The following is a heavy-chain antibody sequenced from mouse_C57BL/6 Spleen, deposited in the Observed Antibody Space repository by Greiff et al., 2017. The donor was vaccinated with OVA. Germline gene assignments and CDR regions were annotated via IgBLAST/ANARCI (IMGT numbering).Heavy chain of an antibody. V-gene: IGHV1-15*01. D-gene: IGHD1-1*01. Sequence: QVQLQQSGAELVRPGASVTLSCKASGYTFTDYEMHWVKQTPVHGLEWIGAIDPETGGTAYNQKFKGTAILTADKSSSTAYMELRILTSEDAAVYYCTIITTVGMDYWGQGTSVTVSS. CDR1: GYTFTDYE. CDR2: IDPETGGT. CDR3: TIITTVGMDY. J-gene: IGHJ4*01.